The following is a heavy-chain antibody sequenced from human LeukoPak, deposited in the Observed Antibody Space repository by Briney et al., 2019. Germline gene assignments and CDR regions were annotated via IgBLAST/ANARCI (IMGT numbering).Heavy chain of an antibody. D-gene: IGHD5-12*01. Sequence: PGGSLRDSCAASRFTFSSYVMTWVRQAPGKGPEWVSGISGSGDTTYYADSVKGRFTISRDNSKNTLDLQMSSLRAEDTAVYYCAKEVGVATIGVYFDYWGQGTLVTVSS. V-gene: IGHV3-23*01. J-gene: IGHJ4*02. CDR1: RFTFSSYV. CDR3: AKEVGVATIGVYFDY. CDR2: ISGSGDTT.